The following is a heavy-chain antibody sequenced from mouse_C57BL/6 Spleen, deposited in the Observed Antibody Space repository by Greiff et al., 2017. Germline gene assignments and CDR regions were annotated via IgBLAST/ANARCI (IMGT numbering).Heavy chain of an antibody. Sequence: VQLQQSGAELARPGASVKMSCKASGYTFTSYTMHWVKQRPGQGLEWIGYMNPSSGYTKYNQKFKDKATLTADKSSSTAYKQLSSQTSEDSAVYYCARAYADWYFDVWGTGTTVTVSS. J-gene: IGHJ1*03. CDR2: MNPSSGYT. CDR3: ARAYADWYFDV. V-gene: IGHV1-4*01. CDR1: GYTFTSYT. D-gene: IGHD1-1*01.